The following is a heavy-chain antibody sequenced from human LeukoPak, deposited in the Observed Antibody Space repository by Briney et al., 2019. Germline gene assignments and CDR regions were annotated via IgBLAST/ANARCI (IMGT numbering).Heavy chain of an antibody. CDR3: ARVGCTGGSCRPYHYYGMDV. D-gene: IGHD2-15*01. J-gene: IGHJ6*02. CDR1: GFTFSTYG. V-gene: IGHV3-33*01. Sequence: PGRSLRLSCAASGFTFSTYGVNWVRQAPGKGLEWVAVIWYDGSNKYCADSVKGRFTISRDNSKNTLYLQMNSLRVEDTAVYYCARVGCTGGSCRPYHYYGMDVWGQGTTVTVSS. CDR2: IWYDGSNK.